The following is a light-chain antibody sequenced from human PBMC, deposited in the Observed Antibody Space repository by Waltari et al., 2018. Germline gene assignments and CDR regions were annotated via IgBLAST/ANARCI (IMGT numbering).Light chain of an antibody. CDR3: QQRRNWPLT. Sequence: SCMARPSVGTDLAWYQQRPGQSPRLLIYDASYRATGIPARFSGSGSETDFTLTISSLQPEDFAVYYCQQRRNWPLTFGGGTRVQI. V-gene: IGKV3-11*01. J-gene: IGKJ4*01. CDR2: DAS. CDR1: PSVGTD.